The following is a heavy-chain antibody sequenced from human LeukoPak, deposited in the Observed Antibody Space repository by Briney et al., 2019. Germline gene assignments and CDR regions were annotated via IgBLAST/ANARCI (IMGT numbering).Heavy chain of an antibody. CDR2: INHSGST. CDR3: ARGSGSSGWYVGYYFDY. V-gene: IGHV4-34*01. Sequence: PSETLSLTCAVYGGSFSGYYWSWIRQPPGKGLEWIGEINHSGSTNYNPSLKSRVTISVDTSKNQFSLKLSSVTAADTAVYYCARGSGSSGWYVGYYFDYWGQGTLVTVSS. J-gene: IGHJ4*02. D-gene: IGHD6-19*01. CDR1: GGSFSGYY.